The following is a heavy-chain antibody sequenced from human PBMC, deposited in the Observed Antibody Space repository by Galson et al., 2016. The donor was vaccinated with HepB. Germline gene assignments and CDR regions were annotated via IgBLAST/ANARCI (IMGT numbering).Heavy chain of an antibody. CDR1: GYIFSSYS. CDR2: IYPGDSDT. Sequence: QSGAEVKKPGESLRISCKGSGYIFSSYSIGWARQMAGKGLEWMGIIYPGDSDTRYSPSFQGQVTSSADTSITPAYLQWSGLKASDTALYYCASRIRGSYSFDLWGQGTLVAVSS. D-gene: IGHD1-26*01. CDR3: ASRIRGSYSFDL. J-gene: IGHJ4*02. V-gene: IGHV5-51*01.